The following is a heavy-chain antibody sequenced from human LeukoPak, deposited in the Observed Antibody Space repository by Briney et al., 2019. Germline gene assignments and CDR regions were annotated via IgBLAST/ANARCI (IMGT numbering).Heavy chain of an antibody. D-gene: IGHD2-15*01. CDR1: GGSISSSIYY. J-gene: IGHJ4*02. V-gene: IGHV4-39*07. CDR3: ARVGYCSGGSCYSEGIDY. CDR2: IYYTGTT. Sequence: PSETLSLTCTVSGGSISSSIYYWGWIRQPPGKGLEWIGRIYYTGTTSYNPSLKSRVTISVDTSKNQFSLKLSSVTAADTAVYYCARVGYCSGGSCYSEGIDYWGQGTLVTVSS.